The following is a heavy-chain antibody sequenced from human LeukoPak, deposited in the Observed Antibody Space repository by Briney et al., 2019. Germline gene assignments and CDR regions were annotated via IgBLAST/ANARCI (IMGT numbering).Heavy chain of an antibody. D-gene: IGHD7-27*01. J-gene: IGHJ4*02. CDR3: ARDSITGDNTLDF. CDR2: IVGDGSKA. Sequence: GSLRLSCAAPGFTFSTYGMQWVRQAPGKGLEWVAVIVGDGSKAHCADSVRGRFTVSRDNSKNTLYLQMNSLRAEDTAVYYCARDSITGDNTLDFWGRGTLVTVSS. V-gene: IGHV3-33*05. CDR1: GFTFSTYG.